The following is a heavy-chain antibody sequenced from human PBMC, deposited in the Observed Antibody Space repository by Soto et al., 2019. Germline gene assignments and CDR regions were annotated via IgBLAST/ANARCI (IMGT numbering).Heavy chain of an antibody. CDR1: GFTFSSYH. CDR3: ARGYCGGGGCYLRRDAFDG. CDR2: INPSSTHI. D-gene: IGHD2-15*01. J-gene: IGHJ3*01. Sequence: EVQLVESGGGLVVPGGSLSLSCVASGFTFSSYHMSWVRQAPGKGLEWVSSINPSSTHIYYADSVRGRFAISRDHSKNSLYLQMNSLRNEDAAVYYCARGYCGGGGCYLRRDAFDGWGQGTLVTVSS. V-gene: IGHV3-21*01.